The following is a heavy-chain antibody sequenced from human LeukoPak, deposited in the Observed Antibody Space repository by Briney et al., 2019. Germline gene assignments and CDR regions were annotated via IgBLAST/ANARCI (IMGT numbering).Heavy chain of an antibody. CDR2: ISGSGGST. V-gene: IGHV3-23*01. J-gene: IGHJ4*02. Sequence: QAGGSLRLSCTASGFTFSSYAMSWVRQAPGKGLEWVSAISGSGGSTYYADSVKGRFTISRDNSKNTLYMQMNSLRAEDTAVYYCTTSSYCEKNVCQTYFDFWGQGTLVTVSS. D-gene: IGHD2-21*01. CDR3: TTSSYCEKNVCQTYFDF. CDR1: GFTFSSYA.